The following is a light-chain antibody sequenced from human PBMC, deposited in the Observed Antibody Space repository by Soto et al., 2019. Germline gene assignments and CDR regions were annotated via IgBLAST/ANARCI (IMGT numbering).Light chain of an antibody. CDR3: SARDDSRSGVV. Sequence: QSVLTQPPSTSGTPGQRVTISCSGSSSNIGSNHGYLYQQFPGMAPKLLMYRSDQRPTGGPYRFSGSKSGTSASLAISGLRSDDEDDYYYSARDDSRSGVVFGGGTKLTVL. CDR1: SSNIGSNH. V-gene: IGLV1-47*01. CDR2: RSD. J-gene: IGLJ2*01.